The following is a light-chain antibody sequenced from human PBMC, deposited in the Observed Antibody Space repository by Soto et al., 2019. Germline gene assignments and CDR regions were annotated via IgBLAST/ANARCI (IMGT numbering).Light chain of an antibody. CDR3: AAWDDSLNGVV. V-gene: IGLV1-44*01. CDR1: SSNIGSYT. J-gene: IGLJ2*01. CDR2: SND. Sequence: QSVLTQPPSASGTPGQRVTISCSGNSSNIGSYTVNWYQRLPGTAPKLLIYSNDQRPSGVPDRFSGSKSGTSASLAISGLQSEDEADYYCAAWDDSLNGVVFGGGTKLTVL.